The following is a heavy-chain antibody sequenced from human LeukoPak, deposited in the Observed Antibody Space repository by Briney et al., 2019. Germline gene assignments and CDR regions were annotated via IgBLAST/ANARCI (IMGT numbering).Heavy chain of an antibody. CDR3: ARDQRGYSYGNFDY. Sequence: GGSLRLSCAASGFTFSSYGMHWVRQAPGKGLEWVAVIWYDGSNKYYADSVKGRFTISRDNSKNTLYLQMNSLRAEDTAVYCCARDQRGYSYGNFDYWGQGTLVTVSS. V-gene: IGHV3-33*01. D-gene: IGHD5-18*01. J-gene: IGHJ4*02. CDR1: GFTFSSYG. CDR2: IWYDGSNK.